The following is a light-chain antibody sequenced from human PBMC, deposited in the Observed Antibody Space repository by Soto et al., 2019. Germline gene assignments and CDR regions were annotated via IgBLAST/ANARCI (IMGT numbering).Light chain of an antibody. CDR1: QSVSSY. CDR3: QQHSDWPWT. J-gene: IGKJ1*01. V-gene: IGKV3-11*01. CDR2: EAS. Sequence: EIVLTQSPATLSLSPGERATLSCRASQSVSSYLAWYQQKPGQAPRLLMYEASNRATGIPARFSGGGSGTDFTLTISSLEPEDFAVYYCQQHSDWPWTFGQGTKVDIK.